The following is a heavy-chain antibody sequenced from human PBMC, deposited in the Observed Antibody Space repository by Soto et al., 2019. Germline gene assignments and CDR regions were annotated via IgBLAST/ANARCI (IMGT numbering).Heavy chain of an antibody. V-gene: IGHV1-69*14. Sequence: QVQLVQSGAEMKEPGSSVKVSCKTSGGTFSSSAISWLRQAPGQGLEWMGGIIPLFRTPDYAQKFQGRVTTAANKTTSTSYMELRSLRSEDTAVYYCARDNDRLQLGGNYYYILDVWGQGTTITVSS. J-gene: IGHJ6*02. CDR2: IIPLFRTP. CDR3: ARDNDRLQLGGNYYYILDV. D-gene: IGHD4-4*01. CDR1: GGTFSSSA.